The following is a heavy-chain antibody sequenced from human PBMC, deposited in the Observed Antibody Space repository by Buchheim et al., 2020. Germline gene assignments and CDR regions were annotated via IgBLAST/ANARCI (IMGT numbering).Heavy chain of an antibody. Sequence: QVQLVESGGGVVQPGRSLRLSCAASGFTFSSYAMHWVHQAPGKGLEWVAVISYDGSNKYYADSVKGRFTISRDNSKNTLYLQMNSLRAEDTAVYYCARVKSRGMADYWGQGTL. CDR1: GFTFSSYA. CDR2: ISYDGSNK. V-gene: IGHV3-30*04. D-gene: IGHD1-14*01. J-gene: IGHJ4*02. CDR3: ARVKSRGMADY.